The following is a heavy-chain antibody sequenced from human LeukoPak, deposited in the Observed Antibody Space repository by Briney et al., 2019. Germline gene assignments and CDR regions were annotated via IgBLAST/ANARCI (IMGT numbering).Heavy chain of an antibody. CDR1: GFTFSDYY. CDR3: ARDPSSGYYYYYGMDV. V-gene: IGHV3-11*04. D-gene: IGHD1-26*01. CDR2: ISSSGSTI. Sequence: GGSLRLSCAASGFTFSDYYMSWIRQAPGKGLEWVSYISSSGSTIYYADSVKGQFTISRDNAKNSLYLQMNSLRAEDTAVYYCARDPSSGYYYYYGMDVWGQGTTVTVSS. J-gene: IGHJ6*02.